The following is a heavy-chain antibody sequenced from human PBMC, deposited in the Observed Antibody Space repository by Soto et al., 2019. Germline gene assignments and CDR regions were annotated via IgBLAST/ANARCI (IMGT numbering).Heavy chain of an antibody. CDR1: AFTFSTYG. Sequence: GGSLRLSCAASAFTFSTYGMHWVRQAPGKGLEWVAVIWYDGSNKFYADSVKGRFTTSRDNSNNTLYLQMNSLRAEDTAVYYCARDTLTIVRGVIIYYYGMDVWGQGTTVTVSS. V-gene: IGHV3-33*01. CDR3: ARDTLTIVRGVIIYYYGMDV. J-gene: IGHJ6*02. CDR2: IWYDGSNK. D-gene: IGHD3-10*01.